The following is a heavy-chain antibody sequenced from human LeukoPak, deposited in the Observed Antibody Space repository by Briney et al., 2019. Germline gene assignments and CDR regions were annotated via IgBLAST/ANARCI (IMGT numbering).Heavy chain of an antibody. Sequence: AGGSLKLSGEASGFTFIGSAMHWARQAPGKGLDGVGLIRTKANNYARGYPASVKGRFTIYRDDSKNSAYLQMNSLKTEDTAVYYCARPGIYGALKAFDIWGQGTMVTVSS. J-gene: IGHJ3*02. CDR2: IRTKANNYAR. CDR3: ARPGIYGALKAFDI. D-gene: IGHD1-26*01. CDR1: GFTFIGSA. V-gene: IGHV3-73*01.